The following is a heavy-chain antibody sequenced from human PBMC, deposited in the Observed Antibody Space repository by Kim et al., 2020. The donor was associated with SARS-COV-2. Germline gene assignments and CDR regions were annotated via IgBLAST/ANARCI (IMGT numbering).Heavy chain of an antibody. V-gene: IGHV4-39*07. Sequence: SETLSLTCNVSGASITDGNYYWGWIREAPGKGLEWIGSISSSGSTYYSPSLKSRVSISRSTSKNQFSLNLVSVTAADTALYVCVRYSDYHFGSWGQGILLTVSS. CDR2: ISSSGST. J-gene: IGHJ5*02. D-gene: IGHD5-12*01. CDR1: GASITDGNYY. CDR3: VRYSDYHFGS.